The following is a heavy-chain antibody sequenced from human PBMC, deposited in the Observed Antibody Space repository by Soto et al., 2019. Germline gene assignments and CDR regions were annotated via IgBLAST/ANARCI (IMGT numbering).Heavy chain of an antibody. D-gene: IGHD7-27*01. CDR3: ARASSRWGSDAAH. CDR1: GFSVSGNY. Sequence: EVQVVESGGGLIQPGGSLRLSCAASGFSVSGNYMGWVRQAPGKGLEWVSAIYSGGSTHYADSVKGRFTISRDNSKNTLYLQMNSLRDEETAVYYCARASSRWGSDAAHWGQGTLVTVSS. V-gene: IGHV3-53*01. J-gene: IGHJ4*02. CDR2: IYSGGST.